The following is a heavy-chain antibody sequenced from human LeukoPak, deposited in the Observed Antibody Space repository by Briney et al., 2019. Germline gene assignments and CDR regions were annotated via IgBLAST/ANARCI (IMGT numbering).Heavy chain of an antibody. V-gene: IGHV4-39*07. CDR1: GDSISSSKKY. CDR3: ARSSYGSGTYYMDY. J-gene: IGHJ4*02. D-gene: IGHD3-10*01. CDR2: IYYSGNT. Sequence: SQTLSLTCTVSGDSISSSKKYWGWVRQPPGKGLEWIGSIYYSGNTYYNPSLKSRVTISVDTSKNQFSLKLSSVTAADTAVYYCARSSYGSGTYYMDYWGQGALVTVSS.